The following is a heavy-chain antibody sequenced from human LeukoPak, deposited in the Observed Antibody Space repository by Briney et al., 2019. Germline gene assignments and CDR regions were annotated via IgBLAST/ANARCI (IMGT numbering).Heavy chain of an antibody. CDR3: ARAIMITFGGVIADTDAFDI. CDR2: IYYSGST. V-gene: IGHV4-39*01. D-gene: IGHD3-16*02. CDR1: GGSISSSSYY. J-gene: IGHJ3*02. Sequence: SETLSLTCTVSGGSISSSSYYWGWIRQPPGKGLEWIGSIYYSGSTYYNPSLKSRVTISVDTSKNQFSLKLSSVTAADTAVYYCARAIMITFGGVIADTDAFDIWGQGAVVTVSS.